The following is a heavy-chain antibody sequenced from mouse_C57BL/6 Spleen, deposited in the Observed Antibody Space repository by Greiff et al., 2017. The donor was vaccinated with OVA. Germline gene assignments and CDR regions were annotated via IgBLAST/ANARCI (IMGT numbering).Heavy chain of an antibody. V-gene: IGHV5-4*03. Sequence: EVMLVESGGGLVKPGGSLKLSCAASGFTFSSYAMSWVRQTPEKRLEWVATISDGGSYTYYPDNVKGRFTISRDNAKNNLYLQMSHLKSEDTAMYYCARDYGSSYGGFAYWGQGTLVTVSA. CDR1: GFTFSSYA. D-gene: IGHD1-1*01. CDR2: ISDGGSYT. CDR3: ARDYGSSYGGFAY. J-gene: IGHJ3*01.